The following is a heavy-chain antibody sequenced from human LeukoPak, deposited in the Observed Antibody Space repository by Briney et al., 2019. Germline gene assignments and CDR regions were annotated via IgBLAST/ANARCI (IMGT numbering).Heavy chain of an antibody. V-gene: IGHV3-48*01. CDR3: AKVGGVPYCSSTSCSGPRYYYYYYMDV. Sequence: PGGSLRLSCAASGFTFSIYSMNWVRQAPGKGLEWVSYISSSSSAIYYADSVKGRFTISRDNSKNTLYLQMNSLRAEDTAVYYCAKVGGVPYCSSTSCSGPRYYYYYYMDVWGKGTTVTVSS. CDR1: GFTFSIYS. J-gene: IGHJ6*03. D-gene: IGHD2-2*01. CDR2: ISSSSSAI.